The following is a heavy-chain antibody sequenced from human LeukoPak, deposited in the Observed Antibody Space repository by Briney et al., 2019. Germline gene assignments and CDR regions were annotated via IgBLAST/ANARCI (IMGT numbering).Heavy chain of an antibody. V-gene: IGHV1-2*02. CDR3: ARVLAYYYDRSGSNFDY. CDR1: GYTFTGYY. Sequence: ASVKVSCKASGYTFTGYYMHWVRQAPGQGLEWMGWINPNSGGTNYAQKFQGRVTMTRDTSISTAYMELSRLRSDDTAVYYCARVLAYYYDRSGSNFDYWGQGTLVTVSS. J-gene: IGHJ4*02. D-gene: IGHD3-22*01. CDR2: INPNSGGT.